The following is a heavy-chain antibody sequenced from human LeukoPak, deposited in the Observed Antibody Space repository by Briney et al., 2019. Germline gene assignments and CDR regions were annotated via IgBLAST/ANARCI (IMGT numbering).Heavy chain of an antibody. Sequence: PGRSLRLSCAASGFTFSTYDMHWVRQAPGKGLERVAVISYDGTYKYYTDSVKGRFTISRDNSKNTLYLQMNSLRAEDTAVYFCAKDTSGYSDYWGQGTLVTVSS. CDR2: ISYDGTYK. CDR1: GFTFSTYD. J-gene: IGHJ4*02. V-gene: IGHV3-30*18. D-gene: IGHD2-15*01. CDR3: AKDTSGYSDY.